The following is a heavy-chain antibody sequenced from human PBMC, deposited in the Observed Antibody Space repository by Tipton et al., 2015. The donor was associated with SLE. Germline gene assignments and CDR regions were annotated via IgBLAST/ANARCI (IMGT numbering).Heavy chain of an antibody. CDR1: GFTFSSYS. CDR3: ARESAAAGTNYFDY. Sequence: SLRLSCAASGFTFSSYSMNWVRQAPGKGLEWVSSISSSSSYIYYADSMKGRFTISRDNAKNSLYLQMNSLRAEDTAVYYCARESAAAGTNYFDYWGQGTLVTVSS. CDR2: ISSSSSYI. J-gene: IGHJ4*02. D-gene: IGHD6-13*01. V-gene: IGHV3-21*01.